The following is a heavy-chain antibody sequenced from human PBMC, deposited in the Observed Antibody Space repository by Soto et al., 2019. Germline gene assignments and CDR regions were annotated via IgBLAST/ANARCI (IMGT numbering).Heavy chain of an antibody. CDR3: ARVLISIVDIVTTIGFDY. J-gene: IGHJ4*02. V-gene: IGHV4-38-2*01. D-gene: IGHD5-12*01. CDR1: CYSISSGYY. CDR2: IYHSGST. Sequence: SETLSLTCAVSCYSISSGYYWGWFWQPPGKGLEWIGSIYHSGSTYYNPSLKSRVTISVDTSKNQFSLKLSSVTAADTAVYYCARVLISIVDIVTTIGFDYWGQGTLVT.